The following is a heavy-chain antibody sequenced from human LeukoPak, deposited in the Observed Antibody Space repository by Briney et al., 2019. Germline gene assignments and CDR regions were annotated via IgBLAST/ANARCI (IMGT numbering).Heavy chain of an antibody. CDR1: GASISSTAYY. D-gene: IGHD3-10*01. J-gene: IGHJ4*02. Sequence: SETLSLTCTVSGASISSTAYYWGWIRQPPGKGLEWIGILYYTGNTYYNPSLKSRVTISVDTSKNQFSLKLSSVTAADTAVYYCARDFLRGIFDYWGQGTLVTVSS. V-gene: IGHV4-39*07. CDR2: LYYTGNT. CDR3: ARDFLRGIFDY.